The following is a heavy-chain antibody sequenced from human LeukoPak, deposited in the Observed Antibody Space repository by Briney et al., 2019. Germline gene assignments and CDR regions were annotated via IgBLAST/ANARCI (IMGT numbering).Heavy chain of an antibody. CDR1: GGSISSYY. D-gene: IGHD4-17*01. J-gene: IGHJ4*02. CDR2: IYYSGST. CDR3: AREDGDYGGSFDY. Sequence: SETLSLTCTVSGGSISSYYWSWIRQPPGKGLEWIGYIYYSGSTNYNPSLKSRVTISVDTSKNQFSLKLSSVTAADTAVYCCAREDGDYGGSFDYWGQGTLVTVSS. V-gene: IGHV4-59*01.